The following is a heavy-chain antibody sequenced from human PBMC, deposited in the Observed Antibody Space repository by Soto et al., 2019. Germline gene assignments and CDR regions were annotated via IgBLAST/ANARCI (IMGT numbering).Heavy chain of an antibody. CDR2: IYNRGIT. J-gene: IGHJ5*02. D-gene: IGHD3-3*01. V-gene: IGHV4-4*08. CDR3: ARGVTVFGLVSRFWFDP. Sequence: SETLSLTCTVSGGSISSYYWSWIRRPPRKGQEWIVHIYNRGITNYNPSLKSRVVISIDTSRNQFSLRLNSLTAADRAVYFCARGVTVFGLVSRFWFDPWGQGTVVTVSS. CDR1: GGSISSYY.